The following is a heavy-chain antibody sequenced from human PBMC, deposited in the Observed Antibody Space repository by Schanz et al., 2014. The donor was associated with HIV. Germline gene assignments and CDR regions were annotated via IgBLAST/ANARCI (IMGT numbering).Heavy chain of an antibody. D-gene: IGHD2-8*01. J-gene: IGHJ6*02. V-gene: IGHV1-2*02. CDR1: GYIFTGHL. CDR2: INPNSGAT. Sequence: QVQLVQSGAEVKEPGASVKVSCKPYGYIFTGHLMHWVRQAPGQGLEWMGWINPNSGATDSAQKLQGRVTMTRDTSISTAFMELSSLRSDDTAVYYCARDTNFVLDVWGQGTTVTVSS. CDR3: ARDTNFVLDV.